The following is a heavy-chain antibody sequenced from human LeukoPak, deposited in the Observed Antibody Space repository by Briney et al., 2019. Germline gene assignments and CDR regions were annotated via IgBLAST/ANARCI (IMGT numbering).Heavy chain of an antibody. CDR2: IWYDGSNE. CDR1: GFTFSNYG. J-gene: IGHJ4*02. CDR3: ARDNWAN. V-gene: IGHV3-33*01. Sequence: PGGSLRLSCAASGFTFSNYGMHWVRQAPGKGLEWVAVIWYDGSNEYYADSVKGRFTISRDNSKNTLYLQMNSLRADDTAVYYCARDNWANWGQGTLVTVSS. D-gene: IGHD3-16*01.